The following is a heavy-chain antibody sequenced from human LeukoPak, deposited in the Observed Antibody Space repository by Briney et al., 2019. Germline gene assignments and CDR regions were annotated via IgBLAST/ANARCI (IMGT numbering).Heavy chain of an antibody. J-gene: IGHJ3*02. CDR1: GDSVSSNSAA. V-gene: IGHV6-1*01. D-gene: IGHD2-2*02. Sequence: SQTLSLTCAISGDSVSSNSAAWNWIRQSPSRGLEWLGRTYYRSKWYNDYAVSVKSRITISPDTSKNQFSLQLNSVTPEDTAVYYCARFLRGYCSSASCYTQAFDIWGQGTMVTVSS. CDR3: ARFLRGYCSSASCYTQAFDI. CDR2: TYYRSKWYN.